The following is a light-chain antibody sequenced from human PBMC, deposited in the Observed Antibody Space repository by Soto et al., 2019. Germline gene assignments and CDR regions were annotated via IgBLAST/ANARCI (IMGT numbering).Light chain of an antibody. Sequence: EVVLTQSPGTLSLSPGERVTLSCRASQSVSSSYLAWYQQKPGQAPRLLIYGASSRAPGIPDRFSGSGSGTDFTLTISRLEPEDFAVYYCQQYGRSPRTFGQGTRVEIK. CDR1: QSVSSSY. V-gene: IGKV3-20*01. CDR3: QQYGRSPRT. CDR2: GAS. J-gene: IGKJ1*01.